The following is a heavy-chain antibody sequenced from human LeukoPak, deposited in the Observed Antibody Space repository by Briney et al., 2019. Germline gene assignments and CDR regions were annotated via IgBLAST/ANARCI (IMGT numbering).Heavy chain of an antibody. CDR2: INHSGST. Sequence: SETLSLTCAVYGGSFSGYYWSWIRQPPGKGLEWIVEINHSGSTNYNPSLKSRVTISVDTSKNQFSLKLSSVTAADTAVYYCARETYCAADCYSGFDFWGQGTLVTVSS. J-gene: IGHJ4*02. V-gene: IGHV4-34*01. D-gene: IGHD2-21*02. CDR1: GGSFSGYY. CDR3: ARETYCAADCYSGFDF.